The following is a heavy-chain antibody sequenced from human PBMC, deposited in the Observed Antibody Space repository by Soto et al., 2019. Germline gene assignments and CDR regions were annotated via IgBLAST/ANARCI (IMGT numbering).Heavy chain of an antibody. J-gene: IGHJ6*02. D-gene: IGHD3-3*01. CDR1: GGSFSGYY. Sequence: SETLSLTCAVYGGSFSGYYWSWIRQPPGRGLEWIGEINHSGSTNYNPSLKSRVTISVDTSKNQFSLKLSSVTAADTAVYYCARAKTTIFGVVIPLDVWGQGTTVTVSS. CDR3: ARAKTTIFGVVIPLDV. V-gene: IGHV4-34*01. CDR2: INHSGST.